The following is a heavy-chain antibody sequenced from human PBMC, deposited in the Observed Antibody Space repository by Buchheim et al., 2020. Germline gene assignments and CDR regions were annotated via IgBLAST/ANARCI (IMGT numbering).Heavy chain of an antibody. J-gene: IGHJ6*02. CDR1: GFTFSSYA. Sequence: EVQLLESGGGLVQPGGSLRLSCAASGFTFSSYAMSWVRQAPGKGLEWVSAISGSGGSTYYADSVKGRFTISRDNSKNTLYLQMNSLRAEDTAVYYCAKDPKGSSATWYYYYGMDVWGQGTT. V-gene: IGHV3-23*01. CDR2: ISGSGGST. CDR3: AKDPKGSSATWYYYYGMDV. D-gene: IGHD6-6*01.